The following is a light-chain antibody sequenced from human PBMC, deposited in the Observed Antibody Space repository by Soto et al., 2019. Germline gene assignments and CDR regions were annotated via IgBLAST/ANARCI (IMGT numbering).Light chain of an antibody. J-gene: IGLJ1*01. CDR2: DVS. V-gene: IGLV2-14*01. CDR3: SSFTTSSTLV. CDR1: SSDVGSFDS. Sequence: QSVLTQPASVSGSPGQPITISCTGTSSDVGSFDSVAWYQHNPGKAPKLMIYDVSNRPSGVSSRFSGSKSGNTASLSISGLQTEDEANHYCSSFTTSSTLVFGTGTKVTVL.